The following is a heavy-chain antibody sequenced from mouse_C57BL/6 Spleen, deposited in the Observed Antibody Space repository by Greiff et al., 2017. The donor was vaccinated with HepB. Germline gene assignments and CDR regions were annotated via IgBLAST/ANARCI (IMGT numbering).Heavy chain of an antibody. Sequence: VQLKESGPGLAKPSQTLSLTCSVTGYSITSDYWNWIRKFPGNKLEYMGYISYSGSTYYNPSLKSRISITRDTSKNQYYLQLNSVTTEDTATYYDASTPPYDYGRSSGYSMDYWGQGTSVTVSS. J-gene: IGHJ4*01. CDR2: ISYSGST. D-gene: IGHD1-1*01. CDR3: ASTPPYDYGRSSGYSMDY. CDR1: GYSITSDY. V-gene: IGHV3-8*01.